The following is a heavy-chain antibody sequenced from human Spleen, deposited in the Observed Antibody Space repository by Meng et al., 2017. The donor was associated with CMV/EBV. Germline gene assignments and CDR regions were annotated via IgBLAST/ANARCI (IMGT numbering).Heavy chain of an antibody. CDR1: GFTFSTYE. D-gene: IGHD3-22*01. V-gene: IGHV3-48*03. J-gene: IGHJ6*02. Sequence: GESLKISCAASGFTFSTYEMNWVRQAPGKGLEWVSYMSSSGRNIYYADSVKGRFTISRDIAKNSLYLQMNSLRAEDTAVYYCARVNRRDYYGSSDMDGAYYYGMDVWGQGTTVTVSS. CDR2: MSSSGRNI. CDR3: ARVNRRDYYGSSDMDGAYYYGMDV.